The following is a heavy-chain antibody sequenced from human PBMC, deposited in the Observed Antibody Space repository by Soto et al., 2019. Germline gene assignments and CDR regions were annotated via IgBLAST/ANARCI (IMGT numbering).Heavy chain of an antibody. CDR1: GFTFSTYG. D-gene: IGHD1-1*01. CDR2: ISYDGNNK. V-gene: IGHV3-30*18. CDR3: AKSVYNWNDGFFDY. Sequence: GGSLRLSCAASGFTFSTYGMHWVRQAPGKGREWVAVISYDGNNKYYADSVKGRFTISRDNSKNTLYLQMSSLRAEDTAVYYCAKSVYNWNDGFFDYWGQGTLVTVSS. J-gene: IGHJ4*02.